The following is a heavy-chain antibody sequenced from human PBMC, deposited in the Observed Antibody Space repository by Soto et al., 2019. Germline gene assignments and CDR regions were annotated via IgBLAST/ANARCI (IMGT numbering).Heavy chain of an antibody. CDR2: IIPIFGTA. Sequence: QVQLVQSGAEVKKPGSSVKVSCKASGGTFSSYAISWVRQAPGQGLEWMGGIIPIFGTANYAQKFQGRVTITADESTSTDYMELSSLRSEDTAVYYCARPRHSSSWYHFDYWGQGTLVTVSS. D-gene: IGHD6-13*01. V-gene: IGHV1-69*01. CDR1: GGTFSSYA. J-gene: IGHJ4*02. CDR3: ARPRHSSSWYHFDY.